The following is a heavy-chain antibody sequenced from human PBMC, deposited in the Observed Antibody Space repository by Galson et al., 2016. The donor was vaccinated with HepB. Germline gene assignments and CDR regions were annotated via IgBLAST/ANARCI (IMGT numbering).Heavy chain of an antibody. J-gene: IGHJ4*02. V-gene: IGHV3-23*01. D-gene: IGHD3-22*01. CDR2: ITAGSTST. CDR3: ARDHASFYYDSRFHPHDY. Sequence: SLRLSCAASGFTFRSHAMSWVRQAPERGLEWVSSITAGSTSTFYADSVKGRFTMSRDNSKNTLYRQMNSLRAEDTAIYYCARDHASFYYDSRFHPHDYWGQGTLVTVSS. CDR1: GFTFRSHA.